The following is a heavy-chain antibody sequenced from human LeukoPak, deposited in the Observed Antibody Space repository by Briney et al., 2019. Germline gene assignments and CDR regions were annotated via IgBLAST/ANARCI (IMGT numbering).Heavy chain of an antibody. Sequence: ASVKVSCKASGYTFSIYCVSWVRQAPGQGLEWVAWISAYNGNTNYAQKFQGRVTMTTDTSTSTAYMELRSLRSDDTAVYYCARGGYSYGYMGYFDYWGQGTLVTVSS. V-gene: IGHV1-18*01. CDR2: ISAYNGNT. CDR3: ARGGYSYGYMGYFDY. D-gene: IGHD5-18*01. CDR1: GYTFSIYC. J-gene: IGHJ4*02.